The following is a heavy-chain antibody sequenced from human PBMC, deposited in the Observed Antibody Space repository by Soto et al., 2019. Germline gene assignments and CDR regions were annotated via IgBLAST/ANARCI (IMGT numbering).Heavy chain of an antibody. Sequence: GGSLRLSCAASGFTFDDYTMHWVRQAPGKGLEWVSLISWDGGSTYYADSVKGRFTISRDNSKNSLYLQMNSLRTEGTALYYCAKDRAPYDFWSGYHGLWGQGTMVTGSS. D-gene: IGHD3-3*01. CDR1: GFTFDDYT. J-gene: IGHJ3*01. CDR2: ISWDGGST. V-gene: IGHV3-43*01. CDR3: AKDRAPYDFWSGYHGL.